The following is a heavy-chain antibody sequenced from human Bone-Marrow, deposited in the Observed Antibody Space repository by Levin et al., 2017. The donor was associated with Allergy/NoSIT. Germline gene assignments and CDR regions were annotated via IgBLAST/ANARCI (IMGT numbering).Heavy chain of an antibody. J-gene: IGHJ4*02. CDR3: ARALLGPNYDYVWGSYPLDY. V-gene: IGHV3-21*01. D-gene: IGHD3-16*02. CDR1: GFTFSSYS. CDR2: ISSSSSYI. Sequence: AGGSLRLSCAASGFTFSSYSMNGVRKAPEKGLEWVSSISSSSSYIYYADSVKGRFTISRDNAKNSLYLQMNSLRAEDTAVYYCARALLGPNYDYVWGSYPLDYWGQGTLVTVSS.